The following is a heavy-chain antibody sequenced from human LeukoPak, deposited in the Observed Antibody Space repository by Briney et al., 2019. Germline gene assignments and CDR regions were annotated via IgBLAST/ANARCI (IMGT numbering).Heavy chain of an antibody. V-gene: IGHV3-23*01. CDR3: AKGLGSSSAAFDI. CDR1: GFTFSSYA. D-gene: IGHD6-6*01. CDR2: ISGSGGST. Sequence: GGSLRLSCAASGFTFSSYAMSWVRQAPGKGLEWVSAISGSGGSTYYADSVKCRFTISRDNSKNTLYLQMDSLRAEDTAVYYCAKGLGSSSAAFDIWGQGTMVTVSS. J-gene: IGHJ3*02.